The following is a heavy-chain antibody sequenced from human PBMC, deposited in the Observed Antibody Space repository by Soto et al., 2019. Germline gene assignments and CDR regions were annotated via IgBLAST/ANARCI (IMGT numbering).Heavy chain of an antibody. D-gene: IGHD6-19*01. CDR3: ARISYSSRAPSFDS. V-gene: IGHV6-1*01. CDR2: TYHRSQWYN. J-gene: IGHJ4*02. Sequence: SQTLSLTCAISGDSVSSNSVAWNWIRQSPSRGLEWLGTTYHRSQWYNDYAVSVRSRISINPDTSKNQFSLQLNSVTPEDTAVYYCARISYSSRAPSFDSWGQGTLVTVSS. CDR1: GDSVSSNSVA.